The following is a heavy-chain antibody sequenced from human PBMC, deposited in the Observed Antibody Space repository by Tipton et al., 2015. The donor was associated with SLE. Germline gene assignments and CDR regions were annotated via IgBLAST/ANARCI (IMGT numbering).Heavy chain of an antibody. CDR3: ASLERSGSYYKGEPYYYYGMDV. V-gene: IGHV4-34*01. Sequence: TLSLTCAVYGGSFSGYYWSWIRQPPGKGLEWIGEINHSGSTNYNPSLKSRVTISVDTSKNQFSLKLSSVTAADTEGFYCASLERSGSYYKGEPYYYYGMDVWGQGTTVTVS. D-gene: IGHD3-10*01. J-gene: IGHJ6*02. CDR2: INHSGST. CDR1: GGSFSGYY.